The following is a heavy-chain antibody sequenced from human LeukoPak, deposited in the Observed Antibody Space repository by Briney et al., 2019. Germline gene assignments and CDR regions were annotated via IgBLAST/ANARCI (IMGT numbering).Heavy chain of an antibody. CDR2: IYYSGST. Sequence: PSETLSLTCTVSGGSISSYYWSWIRQPLGKGLEWIGYIYYSGSTNYNPSLKSRVTISVDTSKNQFSLKLSSVTAADTAVYYCARGRYDKGQYYFDYWGQGTLVTVSS. CDR3: ARGRYDKGQYYFDY. D-gene: IGHD3-22*01. V-gene: IGHV4-59*01. CDR1: GGSISSYY. J-gene: IGHJ4*02.